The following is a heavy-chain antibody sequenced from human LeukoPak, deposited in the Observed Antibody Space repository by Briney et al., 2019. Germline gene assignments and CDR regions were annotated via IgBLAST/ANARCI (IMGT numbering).Heavy chain of an antibody. CDR3: AKDITMIVDYNAFDI. D-gene: IGHD3-22*01. CDR2: IKQDGSER. Sequence: GGSLRLSCAASGFTFSSYWMSWVRQAPGKGLEWVANIKQDGSERYYVDSVKGRFTISRDNAKNSLYLQMNSLRAEDTAVYYCAKDITMIVDYNAFDIWGQGTMVTVSS. CDR1: GFTFSSYW. J-gene: IGHJ3*02. V-gene: IGHV3-7*03.